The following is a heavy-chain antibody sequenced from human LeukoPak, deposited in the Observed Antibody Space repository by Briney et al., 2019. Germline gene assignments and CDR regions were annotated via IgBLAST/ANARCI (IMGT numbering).Heavy chain of an antibody. CDR2: IYYSGST. CDR3: ARGLRWLQSPTDYYYMDV. CDR1: GYSISRAYS. Sequence: PSETLSLTCSVSGYSISRAYSWGWVRQPPGKGLEWIGSIYYSGSTYYNPSLKSRVTISVDTSKNQFSLKLSSVTAADTAVYYCARGLRWLQSPTDYYYMDVWGKGTTVTISS. J-gene: IGHJ6*03. V-gene: IGHV4-38-2*02. D-gene: IGHD5-24*01.